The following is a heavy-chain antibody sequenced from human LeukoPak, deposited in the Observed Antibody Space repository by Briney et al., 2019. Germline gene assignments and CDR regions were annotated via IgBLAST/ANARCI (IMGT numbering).Heavy chain of an antibody. J-gene: IGHJ4*02. D-gene: IGHD1-26*01. V-gene: IGHV3-7*01. CDR3: ARQLREKWELLDGFDY. Sequence: GSLRLSCVASGFPFSSYWMTWVRQAPGKGLEWVANIKQDGSKKSYVDSVKGRFTISRDNAKNSLYLQMNSLRAEDTAVYYCARQLREKWELLDGFDYWGQGTLVTVSS. CDR1: GFPFSSYW. CDR2: IKQDGSKK.